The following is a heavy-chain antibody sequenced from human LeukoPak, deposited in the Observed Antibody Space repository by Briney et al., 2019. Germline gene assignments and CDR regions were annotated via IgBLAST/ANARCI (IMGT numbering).Heavy chain of an antibody. CDR1: GYTFTSYY. Sequence: ASVTVSFTASGYTFTSYYMHWVRQAPGQGLEWMGIINPSGGSTSYAQKFQGRVTMTRDTSTSTVYMELSSLRSEDTAVYHCARYRGVVGATYAYYFDYWGQGTLVTVSS. J-gene: IGHJ4*02. CDR2: INPSGGST. V-gene: IGHV1-46*01. D-gene: IGHD1-26*01. CDR3: ARYRGVVGATYAYYFDY.